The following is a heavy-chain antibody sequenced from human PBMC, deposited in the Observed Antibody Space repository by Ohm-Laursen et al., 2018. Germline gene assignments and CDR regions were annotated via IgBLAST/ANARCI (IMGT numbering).Heavy chain of an antibody. Sequence: GSLRLSCAASGFTVSSNYMSWVRQAPGKGLEWVLVIYSGGSTYYADSVKGRFTISRDNSKNTLYLQMNSLRAEDTAVYYCARDLVDPFDYWGQGTLVTVSS. J-gene: IGHJ4*02. CDR3: ARDLVDPFDY. CDR1: GFTVSSNY. CDR2: IYSGGST. V-gene: IGHV3-66*01. D-gene: IGHD1-26*01.